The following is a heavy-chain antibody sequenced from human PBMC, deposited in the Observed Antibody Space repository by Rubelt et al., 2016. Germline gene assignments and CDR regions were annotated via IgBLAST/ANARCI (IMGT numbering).Heavy chain of an antibody. CDR2: IRSNAYGGTT. D-gene: IGHD5-24*01. J-gene: IGHJ3*02. V-gene: IGHV3-49*03. CDR3: ARVRMATYDAFDI. Sequence: LVESGGGLVQPGRSLRLSCTASGFTFGDYGMSWFRQAPGKGLEWVGFIRSNAYGGTTEYAASVKGRLTISRDDSKSIAYLQMNSLRAEDTAVYDCARVRMATYDAFDIWGQGTMVTVSS. CDR1: GFTFGDYG.